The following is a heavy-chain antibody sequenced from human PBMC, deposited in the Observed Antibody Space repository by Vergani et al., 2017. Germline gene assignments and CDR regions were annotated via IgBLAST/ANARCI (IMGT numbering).Heavy chain of an antibody. Sequence: EVQLVESGGGLVKPGRSLRLSCTASGFTFGDYAMSWFRQAPGKGLEWVGFIRSKAYGGTTEYAASVKGRFTISRDDSKSIAYLQMNSLKTEDTAVYYCAKNPRYCSSTSCRALVWGQGTTVTVSS. V-gene: IGHV3-49*05. CDR3: AKNPRYCSSTSCRALV. J-gene: IGHJ6*02. CDR2: IRSKAYGGTT. D-gene: IGHD2-2*01. CDR1: GFTFGDYA.